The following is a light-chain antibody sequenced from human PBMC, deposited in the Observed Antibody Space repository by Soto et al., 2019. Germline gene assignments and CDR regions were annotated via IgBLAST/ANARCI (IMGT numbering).Light chain of an antibody. Sequence: QSALTQPPSASGSPGQSVTISCTGTSSDVGGYNYVSWYQQHPGKAPKLMIYEVSKRPSGVPDRFSGSKSGNTASLTVSGLQAEDEADYYCSSYAGSTLSGGGTKLTVL. CDR1: SSDVGGYNY. V-gene: IGLV2-8*01. J-gene: IGLJ2*01. CDR2: EVS. CDR3: SSYAGSTL.